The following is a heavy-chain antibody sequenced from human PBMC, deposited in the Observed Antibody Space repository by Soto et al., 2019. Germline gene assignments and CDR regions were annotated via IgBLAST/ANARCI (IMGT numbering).Heavy chain of an antibody. V-gene: IGHV1-69*13. CDR2: IIPIFGTA. J-gene: IGHJ6*02. CDR1: GGTFSSYA. CDR3: ARVCCGGDCYSCDLFPNYYYYYYGMDV. D-gene: IGHD2-21*02. Sequence: SVKVSCKASGGTFSSYAISWVRQAPGQGLEWMGGIIPIFGTANYAQKFQGRVTVTADESTSTAYMELSSLRSEDTAVYYCARVCCGGDCYSCDLFPNYYYYYYGMDVWGQGTTVTVSS.